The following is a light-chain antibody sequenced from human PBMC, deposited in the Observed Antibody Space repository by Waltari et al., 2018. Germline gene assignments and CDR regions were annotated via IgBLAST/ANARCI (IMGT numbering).Light chain of an antibody. J-gene: IGLJ3*02. CDR1: SSDLGCYNY. CDR2: DVS. CDR3: SSYTSSSTWV. Sequence: QSALTQPASVSGSPGQSITISCTGTSSDLGCYNYVSWYQPHPGKAPKVMFYDVSKRPSGVSNRFSGSKSGNTASLTISGLQAEDEADYYCSSYTSSSTWVFGGGTKLTVL. V-gene: IGLV2-14*01.